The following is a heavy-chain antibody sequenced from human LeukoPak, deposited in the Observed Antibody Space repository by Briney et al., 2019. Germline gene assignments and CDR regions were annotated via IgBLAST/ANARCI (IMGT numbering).Heavy chain of an antibody. CDR2: IYSGGST. J-gene: IGHJ4*02. V-gene: IGHV3-53*01. CDR1: GFTVSSNY. Sequence: PGGSLRLSCAASGFTVSSNYMSWVRQAPGKGLEWVSVIYSGGSTYYADSVKGRFTISRDNSKNTLYVQMNSLRAEDTAVYYCAKVTPDSSGWYDYWGQGTLVTVSS. D-gene: IGHD6-19*01. CDR3: AKVTPDSSGWYDY.